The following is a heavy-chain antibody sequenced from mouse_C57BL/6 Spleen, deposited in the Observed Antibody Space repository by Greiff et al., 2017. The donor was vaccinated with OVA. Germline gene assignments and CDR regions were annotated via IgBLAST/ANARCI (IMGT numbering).Heavy chain of an antibody. CDR3: TGGYGSSYPGYFDV. J-gene: IGHJ1*03. CDR1: GFTFSDAW. CDR2: IRNKANNHAT. Sequence: EVMLVESGGGLVQPGGSMKLSCAASGFTFSDAWMDWVRQSPEKGLEWVAEIRNKANNHATYYAESVKGRFTISRDDSKSSVYLQMNSLRAEDTGIDYGTGGYGSSYPGYFDVWGTGTTVTVSS. D-gene: IGHD1-1*01. V-gene: IGHV6-6*01.